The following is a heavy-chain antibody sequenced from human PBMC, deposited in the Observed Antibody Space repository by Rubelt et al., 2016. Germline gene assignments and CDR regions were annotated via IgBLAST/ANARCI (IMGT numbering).Heavy chain of an antibody. CDR3: AKDLERSGSYEGSDY. CDR2: ISGSGGST. D-gene: IGHD1-26*01. Sequence: EVQLLESGGGLVQPGGSLRLSCAASGFTFSSYAMSWVRQAPGKGLEWVSAISGSGGSTYYADSVKGRFTMSRDNSKNTLYLQMNSLRAEDTAVYYCAKDLERSGSYEGSDYWGQGTLVTVSS. CDR1: GFTFSSYA. V-gene: IGHV3-23*01. J-gene: IGHJ4*02.